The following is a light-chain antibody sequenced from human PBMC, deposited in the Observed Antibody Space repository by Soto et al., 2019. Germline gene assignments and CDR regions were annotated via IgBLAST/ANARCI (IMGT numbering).Light chain of an antibody. CDR1: QSVRSY. CDR3: QQRSDWPLT. Sequence: EIVLTQSPATLSLSPGERATLSCRASQSVRSYLAWYQQKPGQAPRLLIYEASNRATGIPSRFSGSGSGTDFTLTISSLEPEDFAVYYCQQRSDWPLTFGGWTKVELK. J-gene: IGKJ4*01. CDR2: EAS. V-gene: IGKV3-11*01.